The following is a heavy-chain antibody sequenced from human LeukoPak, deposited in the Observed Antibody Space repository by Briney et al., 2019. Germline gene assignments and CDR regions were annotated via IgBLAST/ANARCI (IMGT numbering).Heavy chain of an antibody. CDR1: GYTFTTYG. CDR3: ARARRGVEMATIFDF. D-gene: IGHD5-24*01. V-gene: IGHV1-18*01. J-gene: IGHJ4*02. CDR2: ISAYNGNT. Sequence: AASVKVSCKTSGYTFTTYGISWVRQAPGQGLEWMGWISAYNGNTNYAQKLQGRVTMTTDTSTSTAYMELRSLRSDDTAVYYCARARRGVEMATIFDFWGQGTLVTVSS.